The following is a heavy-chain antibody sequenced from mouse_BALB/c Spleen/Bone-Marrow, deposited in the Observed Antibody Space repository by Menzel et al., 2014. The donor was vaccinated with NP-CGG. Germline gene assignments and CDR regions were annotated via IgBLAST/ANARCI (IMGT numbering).Heavy chain of an antibody. CDR1: GISITTGNYR. Sequence: DVKLQESGPGLVKPSQPVSLPCTVTGISITTGNYRWSWIRQFPGNKLEWIGYIYYSGTITYDPSLTSRTTITRDTSKNQFFLEMNSLTAEDTATYYCARFYGNYFDYWGQGTTLTVSS. D-gene: IGHD2-1*01. J-gene: IGHJ2*01. CDR3: ARFYGNYFDY. V-gene: IGHV3-5*02. CDR2: IYYSGTI.